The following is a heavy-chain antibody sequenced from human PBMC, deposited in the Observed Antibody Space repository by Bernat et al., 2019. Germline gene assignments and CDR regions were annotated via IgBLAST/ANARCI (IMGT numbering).Heavy chain of an antibody. Sequence: QVQLQQWGAGLLKPSENLSLTCAVYGGSFSGYYWSWIRQPPGKGLEWIGEINHSGSTNYNPSLQSRVTISVDTSMNPFTLKLSSVTASDTAVYYCARADYGDYGGHFDYWGQGTLVTVSS. CDR3: ARADYGDYGGHFDY. CDR1: GGSFSGYY. CDR2: INHSGST. D-gene: IGHD4-17*01. V-gene: IGHV4-34*01. J-gene: IGHJ4*02.